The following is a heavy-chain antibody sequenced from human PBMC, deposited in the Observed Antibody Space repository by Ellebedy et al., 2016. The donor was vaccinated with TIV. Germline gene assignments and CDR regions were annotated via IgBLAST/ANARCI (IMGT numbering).Heavy chain of an antibody. V-gene: IGHV1-2*02. CDR3: ARTTGIVGATDVFDI. CDR1: GYTFTGHK. D-gene: IGHD1-26*01. Sequence: AASVKVSCKASGYTFTGHKMQWVRQAPGQGLEWMGWINPYSGGSNYAQKFQGRVTMTRDTSISTAYMELSRLRSDDTAVYYCARTTGIVGATDVFDIWGQGTMVTVSS. J-gene: IGHJ3*02. CDR2: INPYSGGS.